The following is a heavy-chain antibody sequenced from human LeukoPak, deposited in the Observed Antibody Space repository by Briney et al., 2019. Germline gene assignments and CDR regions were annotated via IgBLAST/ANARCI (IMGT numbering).Heavy chain of an antibody. Sequence: GSLRLSCAASGFTFSDYYMSWVRQAPGKGLEWISVIYSGGSTYYADSVKGRFTISRDNSKNTLYLQMNSLRAEDTAVYYCARESYRDGYMFYWGQGTLVTVSS. CDR3: ARESYRDGYMFY. V-gene: IGHV3-53*01. CDR1: GFTFSDYY. CDR2: IYSGGST. D-gene: IGHD5-24*01. J-gene: IGHJ4*02.